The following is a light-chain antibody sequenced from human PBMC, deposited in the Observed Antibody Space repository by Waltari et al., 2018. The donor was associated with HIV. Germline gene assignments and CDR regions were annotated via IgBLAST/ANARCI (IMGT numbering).Light chain of an antibody. CDR1: SSDVGGYNY. V-gene: IGLV2-11*01. CDR2: DVS. Sequence: QSALTQPRSVSGSPGQSVTISCTGTSSDVGGYNYVPWYQQHPGKAPKLMIYDVSKRPSGVPDRFSGSKSGNTASLTISGLQAEDEADYYCCSYAGSYTFLFGGGTKLTVL. CDR3: CSYAGSYTFL. J-gene: IGLJ2*01.